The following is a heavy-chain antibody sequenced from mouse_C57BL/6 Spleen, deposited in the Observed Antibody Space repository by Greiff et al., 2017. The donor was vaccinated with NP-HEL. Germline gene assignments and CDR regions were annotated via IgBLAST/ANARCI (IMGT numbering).Heavy chain of an antibody. J-gene: IGHJ3*01. CDR1: GYTFTSYW. Sequence: QVQLQQPGAELVRPGSSVKLSCKASGYTFTSYWMHWVKQRPIQGLEWIGNIDPSDSETHYNQKFKDKATLTVDKPSSTAYMQLSSLTSEDSAVYYCARGGDYDYDGAWFAYWGQGTLVTVSA. V-gene: IGHV1-52*01. D-gene: IGHD2-4*01. CDR2: IDPSDSET. CDR3: ARGGDYDYDGAWFAY.